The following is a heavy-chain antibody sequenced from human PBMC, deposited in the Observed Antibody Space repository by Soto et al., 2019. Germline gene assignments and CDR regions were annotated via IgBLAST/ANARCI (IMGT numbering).Heavy chain of an antibody. Sequence: ASVKVSCKASGYSFTNNDVSWVRQATGQGLEWMGWMNPGSGDTGYAQKFQGRVTMTRDISITTAYMELSSLRSDDTAIYYCARMETFGSLNWFDPWGQGTQVTVSS. D-gene: IGHD3-16*01. J-gene: IGHJ5*02. CDR3: ARMETFGSLNWFDP. CDR1: GYSFTNND. V-gene: IGHV1-8*01. CDR2: MNPGSGDT.